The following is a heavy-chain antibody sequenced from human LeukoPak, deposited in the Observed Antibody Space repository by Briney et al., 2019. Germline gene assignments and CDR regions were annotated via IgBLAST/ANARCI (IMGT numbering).Heavy chain of an antibody. CDR3: ARDSGTTGEVKFDP. J-gene: IGHJ5*02. CDR1: GYSISSGYY. V-gene: IGHV4-38-2*02. Sequence: PSETLSLTCTVSGYSISSGYYWGWIRQPPGKGLEWIGSMFHSGTTYYNPSLKSRVTISVDTSKNQFSLNLISVTAADTAVYYCARDSGTTGEVKFDPWGQGTLVTVSS. CDR2: MFHSGTT. D-gene: IGHD3-10*01.